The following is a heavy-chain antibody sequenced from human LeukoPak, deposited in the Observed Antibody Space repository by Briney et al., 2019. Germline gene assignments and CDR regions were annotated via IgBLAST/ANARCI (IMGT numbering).Heavy chain of an antibody. CDR1: GFTFSSDA. CDR3: ARDPRLGSGWVKWFDP. CDR2: ISYDGSNK. D-gene: IGHD6-19*01. Sequence: GGSLRLSCAASGFTFSSDAMHWVRQAPGKGLEWVAVISYDGSNKYYADSVKGRFTISRDNSKNTLYLQMNSLRAEDTAVYYCARDPRLGSGWVKWFDPWGQGTLVTVSS. J-gene: IGHJ5*02. V-gene: IGHV3-30-3*01.